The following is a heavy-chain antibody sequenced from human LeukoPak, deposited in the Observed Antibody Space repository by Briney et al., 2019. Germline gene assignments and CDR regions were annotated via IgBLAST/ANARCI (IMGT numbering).Heavy chain of an antibody. J-gene: IGHJ4*02. D-gene: IGHD2-2*01. Sequence: SETLSLTCAVYGGSFSGYYWSWIRQPPGKGLEWIGEINHSGSTNYNPSLKSRVTISVDTSKNQFSLKLSSVTAADTAVYYCARALPDCSSTSCYVWTYYFDYWGQGTLVTVSS. CDR1: GGSFSGYY. CDR3: ARALPDCSSTSCYVWTYYFDY. CDR2: INHSGST. V-gene: IGHV4-34*01.